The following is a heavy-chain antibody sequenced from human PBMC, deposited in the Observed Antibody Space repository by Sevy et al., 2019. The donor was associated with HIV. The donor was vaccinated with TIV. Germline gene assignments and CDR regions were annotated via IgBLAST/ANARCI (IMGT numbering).Heavy chain of an antibody. D-gene: IGHD2-15*01. Sequence: GGSLRLSCVASGFTFSDHYMEWVRQAPGMGLEWVGRSRNKANRYTTEYAASVKGRFTISSNVSKNSMYLQMNSLKSDDTAVYYCTRTYCSGGSCNGLFDYWGQGSRVTVSS. CDR2: SRNKANRYTT. J-gene: IGHJ4*02. CDR1: GFTFSDHY. V-gene: IGHV3-72*01. CDR3: TRTYCSGGSCNGLFDY.